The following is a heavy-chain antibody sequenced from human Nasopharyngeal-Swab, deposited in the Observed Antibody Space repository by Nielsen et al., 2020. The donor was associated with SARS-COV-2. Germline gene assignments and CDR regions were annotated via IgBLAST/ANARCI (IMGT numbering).Heavy chain of an antibody. D-gene: IGHD5-24*01. J-gene: IGHJ4*02. Sequence: GGSLRLSCAASGFSFSTSGMHWVRQAPGKGLEWVAVIWYDGSNKYYADSVKGRSTISRDNSKNTLYLQMNSLRAEDTAIYYCAKSQGWLQWGNWGQGTLVTVSS. V-gene: IGHV3-33*06. CDR1: GFSFSTSG. CDR2: IWYDGSNK. CDR3: AKSQGWLQWGN.